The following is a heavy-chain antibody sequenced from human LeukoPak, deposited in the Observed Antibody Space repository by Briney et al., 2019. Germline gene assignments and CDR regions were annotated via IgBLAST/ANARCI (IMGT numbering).Heavy chain of an antibody. CDR2: IYTSGST. CDR3: ARDKLTGDYERTNWFDP. Sequence: SETLSLTCTVSGGSISSGSYYWSWIRQPAGKGLEWIGRIYTSGSTNYNPSLKSRVTISVDTSKNQFSLKLSSVTAADTAVYYCARDKLTGDYERTNWFDPWGQGTLVTVSS. CDR1: GGSISSGSYY. V-gene: IGHV4-61*02. J-gene: IGHJ5*02. D-gene: IGHD4-17*01.